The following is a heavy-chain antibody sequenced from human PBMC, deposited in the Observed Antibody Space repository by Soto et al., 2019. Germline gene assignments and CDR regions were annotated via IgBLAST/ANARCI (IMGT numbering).Heavy chain of an antibody. V-gene: IGHV1-69*13. CDR2: IITIFNTA. CDR1: GGTFSSDA. J-gene: IGHJ6*02. D-gene: IGHD2-8*01. Sequence: SVKVSCKASGGTFSSDAISWVRQAPGHGLEWMGGIITIFNTANYAQMFHGRVTITADESTSTAYMELSSLRSEDTAVYYCARSRCTNGVCYSLSPGLDVWGPGTTVTVS. CDR3: ARSRCTNGVCYSLSPGLDV.